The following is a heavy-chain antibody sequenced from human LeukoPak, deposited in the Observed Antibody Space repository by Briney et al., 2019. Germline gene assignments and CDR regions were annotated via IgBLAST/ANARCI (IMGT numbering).Heavy chain of an antibody. CDR1: GYTFTSYD. V-gene: IGHV1-8*01. J-gene: IGHJ4*02. Sequence: ASVKVSCKASGYTFTSYDISWVRQATGQGLEWMGWMNPNSGNTGYAQKFQGRVTMTRNTSISTAYMELSSLRSEDTAVYYCARAITMVRGALYYWGQGTLVTVSS. D-gene: IGHD3-10*01. CDR3: ARAITMVRGALYY. CDR2: MNPNSGNT.